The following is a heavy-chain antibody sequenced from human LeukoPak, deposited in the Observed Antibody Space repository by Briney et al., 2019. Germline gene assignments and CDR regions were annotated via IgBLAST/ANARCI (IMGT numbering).Heavy chain of an antibody. D-gene: IGHD4-17*01. Sequence: ASVKVSCKASGYTFTSYDINWVRQATGQGLERMGWMNPNSGNTGYAQKFQGRVTITRNTSISTAYMELSSLRSEDTAVYYCARGGGERLYYYYMDVWGKGTTVTVSS. V-gene: IGHV1-8*03. CDR1: GYTFTSYD. CDR3: ARGGGERLYYYYMDV. J-gene: IGHJ6*03. CDR2: MNPNSGNT.